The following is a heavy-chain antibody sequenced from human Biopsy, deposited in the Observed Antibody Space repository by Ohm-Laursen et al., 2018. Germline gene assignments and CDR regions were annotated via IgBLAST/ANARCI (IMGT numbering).Heavy chain of an antibody. CDR1: GGTFSSFA. CDR3: ARGVSGTPYHNYGLDV. J-gene: IGHJ6*02. D-gene: IGHD3-10*01. V-gene: IGHV1-69*01. CDR2: ILPIFHTT. Sequence: ASVKVSCKASGGTFSSFAISWVRQAPGQGLEWMGGILPIFHTTSYAQKFQGRITITADEFPRTAYMELSSLRSEDTAVYYCARGVSGTPYHNYGLDVWGRGTTVIVSS.